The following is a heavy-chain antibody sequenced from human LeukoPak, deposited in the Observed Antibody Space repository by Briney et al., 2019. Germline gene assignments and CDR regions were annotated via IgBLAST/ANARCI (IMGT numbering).Heavy chain of an antibody. V-gene: IGHV4-59*02. J-gene: IGHJ2*01. CDR2: KYYSGNT. Sequence: SETLSLTCNVSGGFVSTYYWSWIRQSPGKGLEWIGYKYYSGNTNYSPSLQSRVTISVDTSTNQVFLQLTSVTAADTAVYYCARGEGGYYSHWHFDLRGRGILVSVSS. CDR3: ARGEGGYYSHWHFDL. D-gene: IGHD2-15*01. CDR1: GGFVSTYY.